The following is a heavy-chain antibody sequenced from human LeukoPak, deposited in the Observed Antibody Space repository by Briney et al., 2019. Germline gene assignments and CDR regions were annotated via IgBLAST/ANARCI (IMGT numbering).Heavy chain of an antibody. D-gene: IGHD1-26*01. V-gene: IGHV3-21*06. CDR1: GFTFSVYG. CDR3: ARSYSGSYNDAFDI. J-gene: IGHJ3*02. Sequence: GGSLRLSCAASGFTFSVYGLNWVRQAPGKGLEWVSSISSSSSYIYYGDSVKGRFTISRDNAKNSLYLQMNSLRTEDTAVYYCARSYSGSYNDAFDIWGQGTMVTVSS. CDR2: ISSSSSYI.